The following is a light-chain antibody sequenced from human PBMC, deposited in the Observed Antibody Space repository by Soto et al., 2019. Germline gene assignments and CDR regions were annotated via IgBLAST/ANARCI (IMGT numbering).Light chain of an antibody. CDR3: QQYKTEST. V-gene: IGKV1-5*01. CDR1: ENIDNW. Sequence: DIQMTQSPSTLSASVGDRVTITCRASENIDNWLAWYQHKSGKAPKALIYEVSSLQSGVTSRFSGSGSGTEFTLTISSLQPDDFATYYCQQYKTESTFGQGTNLEIK. CDR2: EVS. J-gene: IGKJ2*01.